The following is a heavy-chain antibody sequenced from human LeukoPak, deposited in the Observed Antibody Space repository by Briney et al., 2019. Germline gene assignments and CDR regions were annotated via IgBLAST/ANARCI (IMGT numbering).Heavy chain of an antibody. D-gene: IGHD3-16*01. CDR3: ARDGGIIRFGGQDV. J-gene: IGHJ6*02. CDR1: GFTFSSYW. V-gene: IGHV3-7*01. CDR2: MNRDGSEK. Sequence: GGSLRLSCAASGFTFSSYWMSWVRQAPGKGLEWVANMNRDGSEKNYVDPIKGRFTISRDNAANSLYLQMNSLRVEDTAVYYCARDGGIIRFGGQDVWGQGTTVIVS.